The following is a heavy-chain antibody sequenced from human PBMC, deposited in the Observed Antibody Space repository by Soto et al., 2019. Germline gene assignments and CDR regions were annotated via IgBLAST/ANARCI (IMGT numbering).Heavy chain of an antibody. CDR2: ISSSSSTI. CDR3: ARGGGCSGGSCNFDY. D-gene: IGHD2-15*01. CDR1: GLPFSSYS. Sequence: EVQLVESGGGLVQPGGSLRLSCAASGLPFSSYSMNGVPQAPGKGLEWVSYISSSSSTIYYADSVKGRFTISRDNAKNSLYLQMNSLRAEDTAVYYCARGGGCSGGSCNFDYWGQGTLVTVSS. V-gene: IGHV3-48*01. J-gene: IGHJ4*02.